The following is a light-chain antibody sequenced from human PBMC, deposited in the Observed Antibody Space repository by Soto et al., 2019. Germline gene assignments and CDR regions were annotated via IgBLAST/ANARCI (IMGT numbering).Light chain of an antibody. Sequence: QSVLTQPPSASGTPGQRVTISCSASTSNIGSNTVNWYQQLPRTAPKLLIYSNNERPSGVPDRFSGSKSGTSASLATSGLQSEDEADYYCSTWDDSLNGVVFGGGTKLTVL. J-gene: IGLJ3*02. V-gene: IGLV1-44*01. CDR1: TSNIGSNT. CDR3: STWDDSLNGVV. CDR2: SNN.